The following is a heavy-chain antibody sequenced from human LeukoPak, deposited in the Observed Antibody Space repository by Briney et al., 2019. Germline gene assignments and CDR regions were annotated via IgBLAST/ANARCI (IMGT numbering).Heavy chain of an antibody. Sequence: ASVKVSCKASGYTFTSYAMNWVRQAPGQGLEWMGIIYPGDSDTRYSPSFQGQVTISADKSISTAYLQWSSLKASDTAMYYCASYSGYGNYYYYYYMDVWGKGTTVTVSS. J-gene: IGHJ6*03. D-gene: IGHD5-12*01. V-gene: IGHV5-51*01. CDR2: IYPGDSDT. CDR1: GYTFTSYA. CDR3: ASYSGYGNYYYYYYMDV.